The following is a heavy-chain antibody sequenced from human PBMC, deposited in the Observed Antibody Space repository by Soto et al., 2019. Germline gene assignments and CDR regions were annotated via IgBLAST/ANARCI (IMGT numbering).Heavy chain of an antibody. V-gene: IGHV3-73*01. J-gene: IGHJ4*03. CDR2: MRSKANSYAT. Sequence: GGSLRLSCAASGFTFSGSAMHWVRQASGKGLEWVGRMRSKANSYATAYAASVKGRFTISRDDSKNTAYLQMNSLKTEDTAVYYCTRRPDLHYDMWTGSKTYYFDYWGQGTLVTVSS. CDR1: GFTFSGSA. D-gene: IGHD3-9*01. CDR3: TRRPDLHYDMWTGSKTYYFDY.